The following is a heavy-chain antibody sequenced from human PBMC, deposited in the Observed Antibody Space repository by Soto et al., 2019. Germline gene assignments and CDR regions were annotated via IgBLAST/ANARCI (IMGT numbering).Heavy chain of an antibody. V-gene: IGHV1-69*01. J-gene: IGHJ4*02. CDR3: VRCPSGGASSSWVDF. CDR2: IIPLFRTT. D-gene: IGHD6-13*01. CDR1: GNTVNSFA. Sequence: QVQLVQSGAEVKKPGSSVRVSCKASGNTVNSFAINWVRQAPGQGLEWVGGIIPLFRTTNYAQKLQGRVTITADESTCTAYMQLSSLRSEDTAVYYCVRCPSGGASSSWVDFWGQGTLVTVSS.